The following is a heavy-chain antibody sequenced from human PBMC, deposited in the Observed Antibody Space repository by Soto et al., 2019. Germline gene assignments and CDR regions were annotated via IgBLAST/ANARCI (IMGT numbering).Heavy chain of an antibody. CDR2: IWYDGSNK. CDR3: ARDPYSNFQLDY. CDR1: GFTFSSYG. Sequence: GGSLRLSCAASGFTFSSYGMHWVRQAPGKGLGWVVVIWYDGSNKYYADSVKGRFTISRDNSKNTLYLQMNSLRAEDTAVYYCARDPYSNFQLDYWGQGTLVTVSS. D-gene: IGHD4-4*01. J-gene: IGHJ4*02. V-gene: IGHV3-33*01.